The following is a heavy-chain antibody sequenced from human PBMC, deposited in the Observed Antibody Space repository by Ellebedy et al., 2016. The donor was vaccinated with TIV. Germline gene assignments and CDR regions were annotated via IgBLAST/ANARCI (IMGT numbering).Heavy chain of an antibody. Sequence: PGGSLRLSCEGSGVTVSSNYMSWVRQAPGKGLEWVSVIYSGGSTYYADSVKGRFTISRDNSKNTLYLQMNSLRAEDTAVYYCARDCCTWRHFGYWGQGTLVTVSS. D-gene: IGHD3-3*02. CDR3: ARDCCTWRHFGY. J-gene: IGHJ4*02. V-gene: IGHV3-66*01. CDR2: IYSGGST. CDR1: GVTVSSNY.